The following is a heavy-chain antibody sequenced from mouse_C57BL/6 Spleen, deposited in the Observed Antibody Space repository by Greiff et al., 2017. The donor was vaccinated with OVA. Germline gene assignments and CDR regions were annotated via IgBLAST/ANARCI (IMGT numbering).Heavy chain of an antibody. CDR3: ARGGGLTGTNY. CDR1: GYTFTSYW. Sequence: VQLQQPGAELVRPGTSVKLSCKASGYTFTSYWMHWVKQRPGQGLEWIGVIDPSDSYTNYNQKFKGKATLTVDTSSSTAYMQLSSLTSEDSAVYYCARGGGLTGTNYWGQGTTLTVSS. D-gene: IGHD4-1*01. J-gene: IGHJ2*01. V-gene: IGHV1-59*01. CDR2: IDPSDSYT.